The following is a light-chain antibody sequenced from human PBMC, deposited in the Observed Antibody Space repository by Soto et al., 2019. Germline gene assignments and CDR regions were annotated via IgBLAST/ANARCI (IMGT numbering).Light chain of an antibody. CDR3: KSYAGSNTYV. V-gene: IGLV2-8*01. CDR2: EVV. J-gene: IGLJ1*01. CDR1: KSYIGVYDF. Sequence: QSLLAQPPCASGSPGDLCAISCTGGKSYIGVYDFVSWYQHRTGKAHRLIMYEVVQRPSAVPDRFYGSKSGQTASLTVSGLQAADEADYFCKSYAGSNTYVFASGTKATVL.